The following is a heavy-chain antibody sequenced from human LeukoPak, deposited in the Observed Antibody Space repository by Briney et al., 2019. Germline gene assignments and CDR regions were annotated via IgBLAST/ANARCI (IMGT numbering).Heavy chain of an antibody. CDR1: GFSLSSYW. J-gene: IGHJ5*02. V-gene: IGHV3-7*01. CDR3: APSP. CDR2: INPAASVK. Sequence: GGSLRLSCAASGFSLSSYWINWVRQAPGKELEWVANINPAASVKYYVDSVKGRFTISRDDAKNSFYLQMNNLRVEDTAIYYCAPSPWGQGTLVTVSS.